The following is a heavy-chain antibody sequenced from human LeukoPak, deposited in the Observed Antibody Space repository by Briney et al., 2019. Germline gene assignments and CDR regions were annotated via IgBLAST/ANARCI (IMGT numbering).Heavy chain of an antibody. V-gene: IGHV1-69*13. CDR2: IIPIFGTA. CDR3: ARVWCSGGSCYSSRGAFDI. J-gene: IGHJ3*02. Sequence: SVKVSCKASGGTFSSNTVSWVRQAPGQGLECMGGIIPIFGTANYAQKFQGRVTITADESTSTAYMELSSLRYEDTAVYYCARVWCSGGSCYSSRGAFDIWGQGTMATVSS. D-gene: IGHD2-15*01. CDR1: GGTFSSNT.